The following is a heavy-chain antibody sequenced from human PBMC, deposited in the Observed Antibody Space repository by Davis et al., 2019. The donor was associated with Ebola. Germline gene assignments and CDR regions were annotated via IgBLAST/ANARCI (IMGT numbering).Heavy chain of an antibody. D-gene: IGHD2-15*01. CDR1: GGSFSGYY. CDR2: INHSGST. V-gene: IGHV4-34*01. J-gene: IGHJ6*02. Sequence: SETLSLTCAVYGGSFSGYYWSWIRQPPGKGLEWIGEINHSGSTNYNPSLTSRVTISVDTSKNQFSLKLSSVTAADTAVYYCARARVVVVAARYIYYYYGMDVWGQGTTVTVSS. CDR3: ARARVVVVAARYIYYYYGMDV.